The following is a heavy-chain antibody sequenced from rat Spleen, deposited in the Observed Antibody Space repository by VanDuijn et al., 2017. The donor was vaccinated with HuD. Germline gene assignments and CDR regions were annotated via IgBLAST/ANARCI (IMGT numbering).Heavy chain of an antibody. D-gene: IGHD1-11*01. CDR2: IRTGGNT. V-gene: IGHV2-30*01. J-gene: IGHJ3*01. CDR3: TRDTMEGWFAY. Sequence: QVQLKESGPGLVQPSQTLSLTCTVSGFSPIIYNVHWVRQPTGKGMEWMGVIRTGGNTDYNQALKSRLKISRDIYKRQVFLKMNSLQTDDTGTYYCTRDTMEGWFAYWGQGTLVTVSS. CDR1: GFSPIIYN.